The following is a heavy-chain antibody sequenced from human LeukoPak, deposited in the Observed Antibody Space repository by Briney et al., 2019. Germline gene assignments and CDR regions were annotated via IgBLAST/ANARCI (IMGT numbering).Heavy chain of an antibody. CDR2: IKQDGSEK. Sequence: PGGSLSLSCAASGFTFSSYWLSWVSQAPGKGLEWVANIKQDGSEKYYVDSVKGRFTISRDNAKNSLYLQMNSLRAEDTAVYYCARLGDSSGYYNYWGHGTLVTVSS. D-gene: IGHD3-22*01. CDR3: ARLGDSSGYYNY. J-gene: IGHJ4*01. CDR1: GFTFSSYW. V-gene: IGHV3-7*04.